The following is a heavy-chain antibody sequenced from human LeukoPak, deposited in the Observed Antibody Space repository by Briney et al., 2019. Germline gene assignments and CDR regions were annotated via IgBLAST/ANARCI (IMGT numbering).Heavy chain of an antibody. CDR1: GFTFSSYA. D-gene: IGHD6-19*01. CDR2: IKQDGSEK. J-gene: IGHJ2*01. Sequence: PGGSLRLSCAASGFTFSSYAMHWVRQAPGKGLEWVANIKQDGSEKYYVDSVKGRFTISRDNSKNTLYLQLKSLRAEDTAVYYCARVVLTSGWYWVTNDWYFDLWGRGTLVTVSS. V-gene: IGHV3-7*03. CDR3: ARVVLTSGWYWVTNDWYFDL.